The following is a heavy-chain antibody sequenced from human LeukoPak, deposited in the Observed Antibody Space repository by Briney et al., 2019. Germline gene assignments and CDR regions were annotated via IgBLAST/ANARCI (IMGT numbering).Heavy chain of an antibody. J-gene: IGHJ4*02. Sequence: ASVKVSCKASGYTFTSYDINWVRQVTGQGLEWVGWISANNGDTDYAQKFQARVTMTTDTSTSTAYMELRSLRSDDTAVYYCARESHVSREDSWGQGTLVTVSS. CDR3: ARESHVSREDS. D-gene: IGHD1-26*01. CDR1: GYTFTSYD. CDR2: ISANNGDT. V-gene: IGHV1-18*01.